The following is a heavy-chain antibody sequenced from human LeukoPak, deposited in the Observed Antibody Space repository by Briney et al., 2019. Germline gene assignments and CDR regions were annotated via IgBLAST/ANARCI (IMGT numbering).Heavy chain of an antibody. Sequence: GGSLRLSCATSGFTFSTYAMNWVRQAPGKGLEWVSVISVSGGSTYYANSVKGRFTISRDNSKNTVYLQMSSLRAEDTAMYYCAKHSHDGSAPYYEVQLDYWGQGTLVTVSS. J-gene: IGHJ4*02. CDR2: ISVSGGST. CDR1: GFTFSTYA. CDR3: AKHSHDGSAPYYEVQLDY. V-gene: IGHV3-23*01. D-gene: IGHD3-22*01.